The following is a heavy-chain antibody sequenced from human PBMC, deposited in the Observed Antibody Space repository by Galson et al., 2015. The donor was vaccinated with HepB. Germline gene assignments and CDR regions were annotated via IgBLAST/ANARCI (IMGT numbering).Heavy chain of an antibody. CDR3: ARVSFLEWLLSHRYYYYYYMDV. Sequence: SVKVSCKASGYTFTSYDINWVRQATGQGLEWMGWMNPNSGNTGYAQKFQGRVTMTRNTSISTAYMELSSLRSEDTAVYYCARVSFLEWLLSHRYYYYYYMDVWGKGTTVTVSS. V-gene: IGHV1-8*01. CDR1: GYTFTSYD. D-gene: IGHD3-3*01. CDR2: MNPNSGNT. J-gene: IGHJ6*03.